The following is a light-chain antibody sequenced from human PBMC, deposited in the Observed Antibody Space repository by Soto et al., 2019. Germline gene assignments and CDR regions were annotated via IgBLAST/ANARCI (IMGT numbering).Light chain of an antibody. CDR2: NAS. V-gene: IGKV1-5*03. CDR1: QSIRSW. J-gene: IGKJ1*01. Sequence: DIALTQSPSTLSGSAGARITITCRASQSIRSWLALYQQKPGEAARLLIYNASSLNTGVPSRFSGSGSGTEFSLPTSSRLADDFAVYYCQQYRSYSRTFGQGTKVDIK. CDR3: QQYRSYSRT.